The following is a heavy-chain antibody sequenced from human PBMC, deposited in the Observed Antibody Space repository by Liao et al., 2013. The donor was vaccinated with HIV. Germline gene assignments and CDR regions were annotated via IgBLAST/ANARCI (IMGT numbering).Heavy chain of an antibody. CDR1: GGSFSDDY. CDR2: MHTSGVT. CDR3: AGDSDTPKWFFY. V-gene: IGHV4-59*10. D-gene: IGHD3-22*01. J-gene: IGHJ4*02. Sequence: QVQLQQKDAGVLKPSETLSLSCTVNGGSFSDDYWAWMRQSAGKGLECLGIMHTSGVTDYNPALKSRVTMSRDTSTNQISLRLTSVIDADTAVYYCAGDSDTPKWFFYWGQGTLVTVSS.